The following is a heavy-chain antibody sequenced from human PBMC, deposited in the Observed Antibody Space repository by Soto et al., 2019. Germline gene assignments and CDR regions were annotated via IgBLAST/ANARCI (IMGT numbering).Heavy chain of an antibody. V-gene: IGHV1-69*06. J-gene: IGHJ6*02. CDR2: IIPIFGTA. CDR1: GGTFSSYA. D-gene: IGHD5-18*01. CDR3: ARGGQHTAMPHYYYYYGMDV. Sequence: GASVKVSCKASGGTFSSYAISWVRQAPGQGLEWMGGIIPIFGTANYAQKFQGRVTITADKSTSTAYMELSSLRSEDTAVYYCARGGQHTAMPHYYYYYGMDVWGQGTTVTV.